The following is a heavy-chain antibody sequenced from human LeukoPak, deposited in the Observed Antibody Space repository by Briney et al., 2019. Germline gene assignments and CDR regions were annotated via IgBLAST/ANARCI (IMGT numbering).Heavy chain of an antibody. J-gene: IGHJ4*02. CDR1: GFTFTTYA. D-gene: IGHD3-9*01. Sequence: PGGSLRLSCAASGFTFTTYAMSWFRQAPGKGLEWVSAITGDGGSTYYADSVKGRFTISRDNSKNTLYLQMNSLRAEDTAVYYCAKGSELRYFDWSSQDSYYFDYWGLGTLVTVSS. V-gene: IGHV3-23*01. CDR2: ITGDGGST. CDR3: AKGSELRYFDWSSQDSYYFDY.